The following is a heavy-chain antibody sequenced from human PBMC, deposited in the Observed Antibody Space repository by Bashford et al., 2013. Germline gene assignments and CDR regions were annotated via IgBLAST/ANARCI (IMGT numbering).Heavy chain of an antibody. V-gene: IGHV1-69*06. CDR3: ARLYSDYGDYRHGYYFDY. D-gene: IGHD4-17*01. CDR2: IIPIFGTA. J-gene: IGHJ4*02. Sequence: SVKVSCKASGYTFTSYGISWVRQAPGQGLEWMGGIIPIFGTANYAQKFQGRVTITADKSTTTAYMELSSLRFEDTAVYYXARLYSDYGDYRHGYYFDYWGQGTLVTVSS. CDR1: GYTFTSYG.